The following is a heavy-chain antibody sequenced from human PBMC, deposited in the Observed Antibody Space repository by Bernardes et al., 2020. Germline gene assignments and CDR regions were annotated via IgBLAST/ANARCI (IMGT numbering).Heavy chain of an antibody. CDR3: ARGSTFGPRNAFDI. D-gene: IGHD3-16*01. Sequence: ASVKVSCKASGYTFTGYYMHWVRQAPGQGLEWMGWINPNSGGTNYAQKFQGWVTMTRDTSISTAYMELSRLRSDDTAVYYCARGSTFGPRNAFDIWGQGTMVTVSS. J-gene: IGHJ3*02. V-gene: IGHV1-2*04. CDR2: INPNSGGT. CDR1: GYTFTGYY.